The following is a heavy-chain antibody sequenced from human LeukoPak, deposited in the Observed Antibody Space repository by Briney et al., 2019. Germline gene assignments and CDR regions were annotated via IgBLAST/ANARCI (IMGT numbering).Heavy chain of an antibody. CDR2: IIPIFGTA. D-gene: IGHD2-2*01. V-gene: IGHV1-69*13. CDR3: AAEEGYCSSTSCYRNWFDP. CDR1: RGTFSSYA. Sequence: AASVKVSCKASRGTFSSYAISWVRQAPGQGLEWMGGIIPIFGTANYAQKFQGRVTIAADESTSTAYMELSSLRSEDTAVYYCAAEEGYCSSTSCYRNWFDPWGQGTLVTVSS. J-gene: IGHJ5*02.